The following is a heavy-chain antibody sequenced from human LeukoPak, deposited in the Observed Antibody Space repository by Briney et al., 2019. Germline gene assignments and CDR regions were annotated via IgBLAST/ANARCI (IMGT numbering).Heavy chain of an antibody. CDR3: ARAKFLEWFYDY. J-gene: IGHJ4*02. CDR1: GFTFDDYG. Sequence: TGGSLRLSCAASGFTFDDYGMSWVRQAPGKGLEWVANIKQDGSEKYYVDSVKGRFTIPRDNAKNSLYLQMNSLRAEDTAVYYCARAKFLEWFYDYWGQGTLVTVSS. V-gene: IGHV3-7*01. CDR2: IKQDGSEK. D-gene: IGHD3-3*01.